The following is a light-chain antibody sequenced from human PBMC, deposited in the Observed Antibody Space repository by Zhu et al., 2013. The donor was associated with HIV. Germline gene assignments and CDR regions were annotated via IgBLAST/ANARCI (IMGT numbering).Light chain of an antibody. Sequence: DIQMTQSPSSLSASVGDRVTITCRSSRSVSTYVNWFHQRPGEAPELLLFGASNLQSGVPSRFSGSGSGTDFTLTIDVVQPEDFGTFYCQQTYETPLTFGPGT. V-gene: IGKV1-39*01. CDR2: GAS. CDR1: RSVSTY. CDR3: QQTYETPLT. J-gene: IGKJ3*01.